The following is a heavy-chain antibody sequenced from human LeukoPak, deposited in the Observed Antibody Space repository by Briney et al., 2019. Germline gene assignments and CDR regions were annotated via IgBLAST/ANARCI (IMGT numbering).Heavy chain of an antibody. CDR3: ARRGAVSKPNWFDP. Sequence: GGSLRLSCGASGFTFSSTAMHWVRQAPGKGLEWVAVIWYGGVNKYYGDSVKGRFTVSRDNPKNTAYLQMNSLRVEDTAVYYCARRGAVSKPNWFDPWGQGTLVTVSS. J-gene: IGHJ5*02. CDR2: IWYGGVNK. V-gene: IGHV3-33*08. D-gene: IGHD1-14*01. CDR1: GFTFSSTA.